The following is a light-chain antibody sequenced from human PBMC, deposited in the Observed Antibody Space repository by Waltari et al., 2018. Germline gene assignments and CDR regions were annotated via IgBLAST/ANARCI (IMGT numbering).Light chain of an antibody. J-gene: IGLJ3*02. CDR1: SSNTASNT. V-gene: IGLV1-44*01. Sequence: QSVLTQPPSASGPPGPSVTSPCSGSSSNTASNTVNWYQPPPGTAPNLLIYSNHQRPSGVPDRFSASKSGTSASLAISGLQSGDGADFYCAAWDDSLNAWVFGGGTKLTVL. CDR3: AAWDDSLNAWV. CDR2: SNH.